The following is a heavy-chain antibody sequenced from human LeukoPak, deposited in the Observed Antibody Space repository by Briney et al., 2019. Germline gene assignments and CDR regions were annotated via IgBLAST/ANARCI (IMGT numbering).Heavy chain of an antibody. CDR3: ARDQTDNSGWYY. V-gene: IGHV4-34*01. CDR1: GGSFSGYY. J-gene: IGHJ4*02. CDR2: INHSGST. D-gene: IGHD6-19*01. Sequence: SETLSLTCAVYGGSFSGYYWSWIRQPPGKGLEWIGEINHSGSTNYNPSLKSRVTISVDTSKNQFSLKLSSVTAADTAVYYCARDQTDNSGWYYWGQGTLVTVSS.